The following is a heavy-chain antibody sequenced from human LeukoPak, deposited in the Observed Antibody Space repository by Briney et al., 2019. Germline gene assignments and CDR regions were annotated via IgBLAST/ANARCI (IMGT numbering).Heavy chain of an antibody. CDR2: IYYSGST. V-gene: IGHV4-39*07. CDR1: GGSISSSSYY. Sequence: SETLSLTCTVSGGSISSSSYYWGWIRQPPGKGLEWIGSIYYSGSTYYNPSLKSRVTISVDTSKNQFSLKLSSVTAADTAVYYCARIRGYSYGFFYWGQGTLVTVSS. D-gene: IGHD5-18*01. CDR3: ARIRGYSYGFFY. J-gene: IGHJ4*02.